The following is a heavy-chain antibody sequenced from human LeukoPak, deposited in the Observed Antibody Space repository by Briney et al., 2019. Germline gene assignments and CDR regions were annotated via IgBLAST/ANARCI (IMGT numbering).Heavy chain of an antibody. D-gene: IGHD6-6*01. J-gene: IGHJ5*02. V-gene: IGHV3-33*01. CDR3: ARAGSSSELDL. CDR1: GFTFSNYG. CDR2: IWYDGSNK. Sequence: GRSLRLSCAASGFTFSNYGMVWVRQAPGKGLEWVGVIWYDGSNKYYVDSVKGRFTISRDNSRNTLYLQMNSLRSEDTAVYYCARAGSSSELDLWGQGTLVTVSS.